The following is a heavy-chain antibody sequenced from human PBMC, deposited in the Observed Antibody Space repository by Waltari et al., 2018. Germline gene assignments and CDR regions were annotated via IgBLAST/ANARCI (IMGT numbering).Heavy chain of an antibody. V-gene: IGHV3-23*03. J-gene: IGHJ6*02. CDR1: GFSFSTYG. Sequence: EVQVLESGGDLVQPGGSLRLSCAASGFSFSTYGMSWVRQGPGGGVEEVSGIHNDASRTYYVDSVKGRFTISRDNSKNTMSLQMNSLRAEDTGIYYCVKGIWTSAASYYAGLDVWGQGTTVTVSS. CDR2: IHNDASRT. CDR3: VKGIWTSAASYYAGLDV. D-gene: IGHD3-22*01.